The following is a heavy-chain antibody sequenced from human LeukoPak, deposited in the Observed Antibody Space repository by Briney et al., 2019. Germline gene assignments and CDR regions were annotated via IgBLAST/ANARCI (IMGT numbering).Heavy chain of an antibody. CDR3: ARVGPYNWNDINY. Sequence: ASVKVSCKASGYTFTGYYMHWVRQAPGQGLEWMGWINPNSGGTNYAQEFQGRVTMTRDTSISTAYMELSRLRSDDTAVYYCARVGPYNWNDINYWGQGTLVTVSS. D-gene: IGHD1-1*01. J-gene: IGHJ4*02. V-gene: IGHV1-2*02. CDR1: GYTFTGYY. CDR2: INPNSGGT.